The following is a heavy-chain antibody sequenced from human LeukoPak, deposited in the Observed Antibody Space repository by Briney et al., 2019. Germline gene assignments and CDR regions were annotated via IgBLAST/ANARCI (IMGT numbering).Heavy chain of an antibody. D-gene: IGHD3-22*01. J-gene: IGHJ4*02. CDR2: ISSSGSTI. Sequence: GGSLRLSCAASGFTFSSYEMNWVRQAPGKGLEWVSCISSSGSTIYYADSVKGRFTISRDNAKNSLYLQVNSLRAEDTAVYYCARSPDYYDSSEDYWGQGTLVTVSS. V-gene: IGHV3-48*03. CDR3: ARSPDYYDSSEDY. CDR1: GFTFSSYE.